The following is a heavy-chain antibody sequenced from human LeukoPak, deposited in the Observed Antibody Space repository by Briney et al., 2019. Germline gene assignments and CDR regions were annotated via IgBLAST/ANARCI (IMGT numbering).Heavy chain of an antibody. CDR3: GTPVDYNDIKAAFDY. CDR2: ISYDGSNK. CDR1: GFTFSSYA. D-gene: IGHD3-22*01. J-gene: IGHJ4*02. Sequence: GGSLRLSCAASGFTFSSYAMHWVRQAPGKGLEWVAVISYDGSNKYYADSVKGRFTISRDNSKNTLYLQMNSLRAEDTAVYYCGTPVDYNDIKAAFDYSGEGNLVTVSS. V-gene: IGHV3-30*04.